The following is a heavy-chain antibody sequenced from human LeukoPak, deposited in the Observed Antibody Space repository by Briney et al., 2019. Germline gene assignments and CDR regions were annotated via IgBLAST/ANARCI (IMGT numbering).Heavy chain of an antibody. CDR1: GYSFTTYW. Sequence: GESLRISCQGSGYSFTTYWIGWVRLLPGKGLEWMGLIYPGNSDTRYNPSFQGQVTFSVDKSIDTAYLQWSSLQASDTAIYFCVRNGAAGTPNRFFNWFDPWGQGTLVTVSS. J-gene: IGHJ5*02. CDR3: VRNGAAGTPNRFFNWFDP. CDR2: IYPGNSDT. V-gene: IGHV5-51*01. D-gene: IGHD6-13*01.